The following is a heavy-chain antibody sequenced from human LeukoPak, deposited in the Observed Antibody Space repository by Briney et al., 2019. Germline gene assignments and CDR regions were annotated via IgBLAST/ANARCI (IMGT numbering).Heavy chain of an antibody. V-gene: IGHV4-39*07. CDR2: IYYSGST. Sequence: SETLSLTCTVSGGSISSSSYYWGWIRQPPGKGLEWIGSIYYSGSTYYNPSLKSRVTISVDTSKNQFSLKLSSVTAADTAVYYCAREVRRYGGNSPGGWFDPWGQGTPVTVSS. J-gene: IGHJ5*02. D-gene: IGHD4-23*01. CDR3: AREVRRYGGNSPGGWFDP. CDR1: GGSISSSSYY.